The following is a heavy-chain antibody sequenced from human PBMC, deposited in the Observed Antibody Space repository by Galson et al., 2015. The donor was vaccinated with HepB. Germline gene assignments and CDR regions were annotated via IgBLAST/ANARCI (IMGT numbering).Heavy chain of an antibody. J-gene: IGHJ3*02. V-gene: IGHV1-58*01. CDR3: AAELGYYDSSGYYKGDAFDI. CDR2: IVVGSGNT. Sequence: SVKVSCKASGFTFTSSAVQWVRQARGQRLEWIGWIVVGSGNTNYAQKFQEGVTITRDMSTSTAYMELSSLRSEDTAVYYCAAELGYYDSSGYYKGDAFDIWGQGTMVTVSS. CDR1: GFTFTSSA. D-gene: IGHD3-22*01.